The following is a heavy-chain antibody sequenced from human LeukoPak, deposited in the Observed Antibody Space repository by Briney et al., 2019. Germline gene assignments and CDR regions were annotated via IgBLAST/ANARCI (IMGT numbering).Heavy chain of an antibody. CDR2: ISGSGTTI. V-gene: IGHV3-48*01. CDR1: GFTFSIYS. CDR3: ARDTDSSGYYYENFDY. J-gene: IGHJ4*02. Sequence: GGSLRLSCAASGFTFSIYSMTWVRQAPGKGLEWVSYISGSGTTIYYADSVKGRFTISRDNAKNSLYLQMHSLRAEDTAVYYCARDTDSSGYYYENFDYWGQGTLVTVSS. D-gene: IGHD3-22*01.